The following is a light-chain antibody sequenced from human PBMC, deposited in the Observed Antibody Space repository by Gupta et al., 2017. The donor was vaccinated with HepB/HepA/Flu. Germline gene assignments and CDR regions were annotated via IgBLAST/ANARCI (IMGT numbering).Light chain of an antibody. V-gene: IGKV3-11*01. CDR1: QSVYSY. J-gene: IGKJ5*01. CDR2: DAS. Sequence: SPGERATLSCRASQSVYSYLAWFQQKPGQAPRLLIYDASNRDTGVPPRFSGTGSGTDFTLTISSLEPEDFAVYYCQQRYNWPPITFGQGTRLEIK. CDR3: QQRYNWPPIT.